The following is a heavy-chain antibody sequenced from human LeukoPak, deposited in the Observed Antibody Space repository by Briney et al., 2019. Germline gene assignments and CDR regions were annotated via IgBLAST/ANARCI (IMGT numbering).Heavy chain of an antibody. CDR1: GDSVSSNSAT. CDR3: ARGVSSRYFDWQYGMDV. D-gene: IGHD3-9*01. V-gene: IGHV6-1*01. Sequence: SQTLSLTCAISGDSVSSNSATWTWLRQSPSRGLEWLGGTYYRSKWYNDYALSVESRITISPDTSKNQFSLKLSSVTAADTAVYYCARGVSSRYFDWQYGMDVWGQGTTVTVSS. CDR2: TYYRSKWYN. J-gene: IGHJ6*02.